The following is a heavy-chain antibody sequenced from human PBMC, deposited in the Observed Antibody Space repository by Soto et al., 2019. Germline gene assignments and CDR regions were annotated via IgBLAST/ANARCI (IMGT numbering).Heavy chain of an antibody. D-gene: IGHD6-13*01. J-gene: IGHJ4*02. CDR3: AKWVIAAAGTRRSE. CDR1: GFTFSSYA. V-gene: IGHV3-23*01. CDR2: ISGSGGST. Sequence: PGGSLRLSCAASGFTFSSYAMSWVRQAPGKGLEWVSAISGSGGSTYYADSVRGRFTISRDNSKNTLYLQMNSLRAEDTAVYYCAKWVIAAAGTRRSEWGQGTLVTVSS.